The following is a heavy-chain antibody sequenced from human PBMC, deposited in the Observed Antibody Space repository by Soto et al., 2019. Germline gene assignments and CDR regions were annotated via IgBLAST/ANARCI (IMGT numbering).Heavy chain of an antibody. CDR2: IQSGGST. Sequence: EVQLVESGGGLVQPGGSLRLSCAASGFSVSSKYMSWVRQAPGKGLEWVSLIQSGGSTYYAGSVKGRFTISRDNSENTLCLQMNSLRVEYTAVYYCTRDDARWNGGRCDGVPMEVWGKGTTVTVS. D-gene: IGHD2-15*01. CDR3: TRDDARWNGGRCDGVPMEV. J-gene: IGHJ6*03. CDR1: GFSVSSKY. V-gene: IGHV3-66*01.